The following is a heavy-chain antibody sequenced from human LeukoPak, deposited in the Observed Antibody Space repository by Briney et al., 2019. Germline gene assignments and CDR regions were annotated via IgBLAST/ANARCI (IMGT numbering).Heavy chain of an antibody. CDR3: AGHDYYGSGSYR. D-gene: IGHD3-10*01. CDR1: GGSISSYY. Sequence: TSETLSLTCTVSGGSISSYYWSWIRQSPGKGLEWIGYISYSGSTKYNPSLKSRVTISGDTSKNQFSLKLISVTAADAAVYYCAGHDYYGSGSYRWGQGTLVTVSS. V-gene: IGHV4-59*08. CDR2: ISYSGST. J-gene: IGHJ5*02.